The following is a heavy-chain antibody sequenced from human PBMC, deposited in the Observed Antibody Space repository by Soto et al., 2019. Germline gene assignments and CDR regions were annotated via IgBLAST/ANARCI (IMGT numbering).Heavy chain of an antibody. D-gene: IGHD1-26*01. V-gene: IGHV2-5*01. CDR2: IYWYNNK. Sequence: SGPTLVNPTQTLTLTCTFSEFSLTTRGVGVGWIRQPPGKALEWLALIYWYNNKYYSPSLKNRLTITKDTSKNQVFLTVTNLDSIDTATYYCAHRYYNIYFDFWGQGTLVTVSS. CDR3: AHRYYNIYFDF. CDR1: EFSLTTRGVG. J-gene: IGHJ4*02.